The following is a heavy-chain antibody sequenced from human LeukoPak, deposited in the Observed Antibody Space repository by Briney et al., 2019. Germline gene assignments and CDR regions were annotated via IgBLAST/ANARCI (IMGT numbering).Heavy chain of an antibody. CDR2: ISSSSSTI. Sequence: GGSLRLSCAASGFTFSSYSMNWVRQAPGKGLEWVSYISSSSSTIYYADSVKGRFTISRDNAKNSLYLQMNSLRAEDTAVYYSARGQNLPDCGGNCYVVYYFDYWGQGTLVTVSS. CDR1: GFTFSSYS. J-gene: IGHJ4*02. V-gene: IGHV3-48*01. CDR3: ARGQNLPDCGGNCYVVYYFDY. D-gene: IGHD2-21*01.